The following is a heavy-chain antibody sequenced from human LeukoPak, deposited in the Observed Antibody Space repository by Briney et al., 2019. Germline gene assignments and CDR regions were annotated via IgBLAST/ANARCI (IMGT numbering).Heavy chain of an antibody. D-gene: IGHD2-15*01. V-gene: IGHV3-7*01. CDR1: GFTFSSYW. Sequence: GGSLRLSCAASGFTFSSYWMSWVRQAPGKGLEWVANIKQDGSEKYYVDSVKGRFTISRDNAKNSLYLQMNSLRAEDTAVYYCARRSRILSGEYYFDYWGQGTLVTVSS. CDR3: ARRSRILSGEYYFDY. CDR2: IKQDGSEK. J-gene: IGHJ4*02.